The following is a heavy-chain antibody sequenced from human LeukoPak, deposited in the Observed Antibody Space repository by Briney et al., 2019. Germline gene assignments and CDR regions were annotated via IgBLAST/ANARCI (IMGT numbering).Heavy chain of an antibody. CDR2: IYHSGST. J-gene: IGHJ4*02. Sequence: PSETLSLTCAVSGYSISSGYYWGWIRPPPGKGLEWIGSIYHSGSTYYNPSLKSRVTISVDTSKNQFSLKLSSVTAADTAVYYCARDYDSSGYSVGYWGQGTLVTVSS. V-gene: IGHV4-38-2*02. CDR3: ARDYDSSGYSVGY. D-gene: IGHD3-22*01. CDR1: GYSISSGYY.